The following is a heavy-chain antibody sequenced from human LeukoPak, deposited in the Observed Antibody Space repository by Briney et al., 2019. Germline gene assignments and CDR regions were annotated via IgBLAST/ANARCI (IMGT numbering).Heavy chain of an antibody. Sequence: GRSLRFSCAASGFTFSTYGMHWVRQAPGKGLEWLAIIWFDGSNKYYADSVKDRFTISRDNSKNTLYLQMNSLRAEDTAVYYCARVRSTTSYFYFDYWGQGTLVTVSS. J-gene: IGHJ4*02. CDR3: ARVRSTTSYFYFDY. CDR1: GFTFSTYG. CDR2: IWFDGSNK. D-gene: IGHD2-2*01. V-gene: IGHV3-33*01.